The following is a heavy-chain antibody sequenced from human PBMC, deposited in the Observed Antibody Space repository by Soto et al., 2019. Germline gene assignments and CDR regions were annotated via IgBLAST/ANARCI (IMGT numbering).Heavy chain of an antibody. J-gene: IGHJ6*02. Sequence: PGGSLRLSCAASGFTFSSYGMHWVRQAPGKGLEWVAVIWYDGSNKYYADSVKGRFTISRDNSKNTLYLQMNSLRAEDTAVYYCARDLSDFWSGYYSHYYYGMDVWGQGTTVTVSS. CDR3: ARDLSDFWSGYYSHYYYGMDV. CDR2: IWYDGSNK. CDR1: GFTFSSYG. V-gene: IGHV3-33*01. D-gene: IGHD3-3*01.